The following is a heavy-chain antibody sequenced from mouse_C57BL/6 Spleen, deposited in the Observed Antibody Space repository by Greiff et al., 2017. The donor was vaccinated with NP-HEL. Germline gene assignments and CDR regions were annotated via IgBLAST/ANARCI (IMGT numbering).Heavy chain of an antibody. J-gene: IGHJ1*03. D-gene: IGHD2-1*01. V-gene: IGHV1-59*01. CDR2: IDPSDSYT. Sequence: QVQLQQPGAELVKPGTSVKLSCKASGYTFTSYWMHWVKQRPGQGLEWIGVIDPSDSYTNYNQKFKGKATLTVDKSSSTAYMQLSSLTSEDSAVYYCARWEGNYGEGRDMDVWGKGTTVTVSS. CDR3: ARWEGNYGEGRDMDV. CDR1: GYTFTSYW.